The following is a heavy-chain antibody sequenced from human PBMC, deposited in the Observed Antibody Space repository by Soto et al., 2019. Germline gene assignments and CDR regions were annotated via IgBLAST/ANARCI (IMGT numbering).Heavy chain of an antibody. V-gene: IGHV1-18*01. CDR1: GYTFTSYG. CDR2: ISAYNGNT. Sequence: ASVKVSCKASGYTFTSYGISWVRQAPGQGLEWMGWISAYNGNTNYAQKLQGRVTMTTDTSTSTAYMELRSLRSDDTAVYYFARDVLDVVVPAAMSVPWFAPWGQGTLVTVSS. J-gene: IGHJ5*02. D-gene: IGHD2-2*01. CDR3: ARDVLDVVVPAAMSVPWFAP.